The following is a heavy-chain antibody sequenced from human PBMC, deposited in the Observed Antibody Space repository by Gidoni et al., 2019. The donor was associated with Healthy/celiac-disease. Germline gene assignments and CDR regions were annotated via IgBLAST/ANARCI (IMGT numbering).Heavy chain of an antibody. CDR1: GGSFSGYY. Sequence: QVQLQQWGAGLLTPSETLSLTCAVYGGSFSGYYWSWIRQPPGKGLEWIGEINHSGSTNYNPSLRSRVTISVDTSKNQCSLKLSSVTAADTAVYYCARWLTPIDYWGQGTLVTVSS. V-gene: IGHV4-34*01. CDR3: ARWLTPIDY. CDR2: INHSGST. J-gene: IGHJ4*02. D-gene: IGHD3-22*01.